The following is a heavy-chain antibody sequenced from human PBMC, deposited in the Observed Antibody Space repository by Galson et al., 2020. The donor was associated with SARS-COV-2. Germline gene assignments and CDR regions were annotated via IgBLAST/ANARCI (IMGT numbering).Heavy chain of an antibody. CDR2: ISHSGGT. V-gene: IGHV4-30-2*01. CDR1: GTSISSGSYS. D-gene: IGHD4-17*01. CDR3: ARLHYGEYAPEAFDI. Sequence: SETLSLTCAVSGTSISSGSYSWNWIRQPPGKGLEWIGYISHSGGTYYNPSLKSQVTISGDRSKNQFSLRLSSVTAADTAVYYWARLHYGEYAPEAFDIWGPGTRVTVAS. J-gene: IGHJ3*02.